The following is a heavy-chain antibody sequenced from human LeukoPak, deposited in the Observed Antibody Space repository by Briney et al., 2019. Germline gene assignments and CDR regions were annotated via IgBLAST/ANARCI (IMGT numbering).Heavy chain of an antibody. CDR1: AYSISSGYY. CDR2: IYHSGNT. V-gene: IGHV4-38-2*02. D-gene: IGHD6-13*01. Sequence: SETLSLTCTVSAYSISSGYYWGWIRQPPGKGLEWIGSIYHSGNTYYNPSLKSRVTMSVDTSKNQFSLNLRSVTAADTAVYCCVRADYSSSWSHEYFYMDVWGKGTTVTVSS. CDR3: VRADYSSSWSHEYFYMDV. J-gene: IGHJ6*03.